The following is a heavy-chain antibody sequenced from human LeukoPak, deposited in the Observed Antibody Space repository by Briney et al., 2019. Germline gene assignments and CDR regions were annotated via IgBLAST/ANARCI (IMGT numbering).Heavy chain of an antibody. CDR1: GFSVSSTY. CDR2: TYSDGNT. J-gene: IGHJ4*02. Sequence: GGSLRLSCAVSGFSVSSTYMTWVRQAPGKGLEWVSITYSDGNTYYAESVRGRFTVSRGYSKNTLYLQMKSLRVEDTAFYYCARDLSYFDYWGQGTLVTVSS. CDR3: ARDLSYFDY. V-gene: IGHV3-53*01. D-gene: IGHD2/OR15-2a*01.